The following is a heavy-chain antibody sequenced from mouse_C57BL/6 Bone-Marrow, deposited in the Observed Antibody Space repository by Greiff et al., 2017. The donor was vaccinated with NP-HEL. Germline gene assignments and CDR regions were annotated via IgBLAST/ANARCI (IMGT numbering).Heavy chain of an antibody. D-gene: IGHD2-2*01. Sequence: VQLQQSGAELVKPGASVKFSCTASGFTIKDYYMHWVKQRTEQGLEWIGRIDPEDGDTKYAPKFQGKAPITADTASNTAYMELSSLTSEDTAVYYCARSNGYHYYFDDWGKGTTLTVSS. J-gene: IGHJ2*01. CDR2: IDPEDGDT. CDR3: ARSNGYHYYFDD. CDR1: GFTIKDYY. V-gene: IGHV14-2*01.